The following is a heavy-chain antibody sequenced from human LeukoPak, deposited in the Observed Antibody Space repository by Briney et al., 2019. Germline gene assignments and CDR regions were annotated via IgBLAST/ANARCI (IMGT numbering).Heavy chain of an antibody. V-gene: IGHV3-23*01. CDR3: AKDQTYYDSPHALDM. Sequence: PVGSLRLSCAASGFTFRDYAMSWVRQAPGNGRKGVSGISRSGGRTYYVDSVKRRFTISRDNARNMLNLQMTSLRGEDTAIYYCAKDQTYYDSPHALDMWGQGTMVTVSP. J-gene: IGHJ3*02. CDR1: GFTFRDYA. CDR2: ISRSGGRT. D-gene: IGHD3-22*01.